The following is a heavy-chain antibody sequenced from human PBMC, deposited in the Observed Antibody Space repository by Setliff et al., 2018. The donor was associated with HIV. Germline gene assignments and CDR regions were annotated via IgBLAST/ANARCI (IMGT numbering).Heavy chain of an antibody. CDR3: ARGEDYYDYVWGSYLDI. CDR1: GFTFSSYS. J-gene: IGHJ3*02. V-gene: IGHV3-21*01. D-gene: IGHD3-16*01. Sequence: GSLRLSCAASGFTFSSYSMNWVRQAPGKGLEWVSSISSSSYIYYADSLKGRFTISRDNAKNSLYLQMNSLRAEDTAVYYCARGEDYYDYVWGSYLDIWGQGTMVTVSS. CDR2: ISSSSYI.